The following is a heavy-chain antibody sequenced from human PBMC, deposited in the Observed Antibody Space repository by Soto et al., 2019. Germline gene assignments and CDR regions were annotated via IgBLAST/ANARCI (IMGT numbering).Heavy chain of an antibody. Sequence: PVGSLRLSCAASGFTFSSYGMHWVRQAPGKGLEWVAVISYDGSNKYYADSVKGRLTISRDNSKNTLYLQMNSLRAEDTAVYYCAKDVGYSYGYYYYYYGMDVWGQGTTVTVSS. D-gene: IGHD5-18*01. CDR2: ISYDGSNK. CDR1: GFTFSSYG. J-gene: IGHJ6*02. CDR3: AKDVGYSYGYYYYYYGMDV. V-gene: IGHV3-30*18.